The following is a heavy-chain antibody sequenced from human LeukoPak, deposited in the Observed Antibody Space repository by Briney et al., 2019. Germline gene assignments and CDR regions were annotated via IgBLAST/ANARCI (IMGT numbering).Heavy chain of an antibody. V-gene: IGHV4-4*07. D-gene: IGHD6-13*01. CDR3: ARDPLRQQLVDWYFDL. J-gene: IGHJ2*01. CDR2: IYTSGST. Sequence: SETLSLTCTVSGGSISSYYWSWIRQPAGKGLEWIGRIYTSGSTNYNPSLKSRVTMSVDTSKNQFSLKLSSVTAADTAVYYCARDPLRQQLVDWYFDLWGRGTLVTVSS. CDR1: GGSISSYY.